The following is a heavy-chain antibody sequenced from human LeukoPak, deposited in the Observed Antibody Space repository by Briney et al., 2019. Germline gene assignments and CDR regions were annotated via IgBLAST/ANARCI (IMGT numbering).Heavy chain of an antibody. CDR3: ASSSSGSYYYMDV. V-gene: IGHV4-61*02. J-gene: IGHJ6*03. CDR1: GGSISSGTYY. CDR2: IYTTGST. D-gene: IGHD3-10*01. Sequence: PSQTMSLTCTVAGGSISSGTYYWSWLRQPAGKRLEWIGRIYTTGSTNYNPSLKSRVTISVDTSKNQFSLKLSSVTAADTAVYFCASSSSGSYYYMDVWGKGTTVTVSS.